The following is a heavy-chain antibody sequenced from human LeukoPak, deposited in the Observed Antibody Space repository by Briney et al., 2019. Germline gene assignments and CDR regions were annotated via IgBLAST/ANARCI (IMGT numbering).Heavy chain of an antibody. CDR1: GYSFSNYW. CDR2: IYPGDSDS. CDR3: ARQYGRPFDY. V-gene: IGHV5-51*01. J-gene: IGHJ4*02. D-gene: IGHD4-17*01. Sequence: GESLKISCKGSGYSFSNYWIGWVRQMPGKGLEWMGIIYPGDSDSRYSPSFQGQVTISVDESINTAYLQWSSLEASDTAMYYCARQYGRPFDYWGQGTLVTVSS.